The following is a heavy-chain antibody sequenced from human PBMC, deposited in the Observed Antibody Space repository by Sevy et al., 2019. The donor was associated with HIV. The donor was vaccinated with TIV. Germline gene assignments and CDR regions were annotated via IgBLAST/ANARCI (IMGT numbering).Heavy chain of an antibody. CDR2: IIPIFGTA. CDR1: GGTFSSYA. V-gene: IGHV1-69*13. J-gene: IGHJ5*02. Sequence: ASVKVSCKASGGTFSSYAISWVRQAPGQGLEWMGGIIPIFGTANYAQKFQGRVTITADESTSTAYMELSSLRSEDTAVYYCARGSSSWYGVGFDPWGQGTLVTVSS. CDR3: ARGSSSWYGVGFDP. D-gene: IGHD6-13*01.